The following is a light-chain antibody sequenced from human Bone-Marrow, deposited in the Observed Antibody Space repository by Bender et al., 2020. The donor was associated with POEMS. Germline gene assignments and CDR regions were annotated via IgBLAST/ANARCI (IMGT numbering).Light chain of an antibody. CDR1: SSDFGDYNL. Sequence: QSALTQPASVSGSPGQSITISCSGTSSDFGDYNLVSWYQQHPGKAPKLMIYEATKRPSGVSARFFGTKSGNTASLTIFGLHQEDEADYYCSSFTTSDTVVFGSGTKVTVL. CDR2: EAT. V-gene: IGLV2-14*02. CDR3: SSFTTSDTVV. J-gene: IGLJ1*01.